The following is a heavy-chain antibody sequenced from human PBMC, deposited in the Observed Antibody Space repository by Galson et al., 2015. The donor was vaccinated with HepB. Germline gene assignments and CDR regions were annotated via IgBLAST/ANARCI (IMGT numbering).Heavy chain of an antibody. D-gene: IGHD3-3*01. CDR1: GFTFSSYA. J-gene: IGHJ6*02. V-gene: IGHV3-30*04. CDR3: AREERFLEWLSPEPLNYYYYGMDV. Sequence: SLRLSCAASGFTFSSYAMHWVRQAPGKGLEWVAVISYDGSNKYYADSVKGRFTISRDNSKNTLYLQMNSLRAEDTAVYYCAREERFLEWLSPEPLNYYYYGMDVWGQGTTVTVSS. CDR2: ISYDGSNK.